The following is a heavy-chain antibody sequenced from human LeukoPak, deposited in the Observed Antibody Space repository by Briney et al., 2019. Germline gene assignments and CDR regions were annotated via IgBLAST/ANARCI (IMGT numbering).Heavy chain of an antibody. CDR1: GYTFTSCD. CDR3: TRGSSGRRDN. D-gene: IGHD6-19*01. V-gene: IGHV1-8*01. Sequence: GASVKVSCKASGYTFTSCDINWVRQATGQGLEWMGWMNPNSGNIGYGQSFQGRITMTRDISIGTAYMELSNLTSEGTAIYYCTRGSSGRRDNWGQGTLVTVSA. J-gene: IGHJ4*02. CDR2: MNPNSGNI.